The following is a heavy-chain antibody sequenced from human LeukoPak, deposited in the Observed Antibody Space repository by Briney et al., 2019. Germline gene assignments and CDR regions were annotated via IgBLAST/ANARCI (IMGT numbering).Heavy chain of an antibody. CDR3: AAIYQNWFDP. D-gene: IGHD2-2*01. CDR2: INHSGST. Sequence: SETLSLTCAVYGGSFSGYYWSWIRQPPGKGLEWIGEINHSGSTNYNPSLKSRVTISVDPSKNQFSLKLSSVTAADTAVYYCAAIYQNWFDPWGQGTLVTVSS. V-gene: IGHV4-34*01. CDR1: GGSFSGYY. J-gene: IGHJ5*02.